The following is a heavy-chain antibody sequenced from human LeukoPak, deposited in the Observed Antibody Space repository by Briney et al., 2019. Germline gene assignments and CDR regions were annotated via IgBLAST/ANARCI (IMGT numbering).Heavy chain of an antibody. CDR3: ARDTSIAAAGTLDY. CDR1: GFTFSSYA. V-gene: IGHV3-30-3*01. CDR2: ISYDGSNK. Sequence: GRSLRLSCAASGFTFSSYAMHWVRQAPGKGLEWVAVISYDGSNKYYADSVKGRFTISRDNSKNTLCLQMNSLRAEDTAVYYCARDTSIAAAGTLDYWGQGTLVTVSS. D-gene: IGHD6-13*01. J-gene: IGHJ4*02.